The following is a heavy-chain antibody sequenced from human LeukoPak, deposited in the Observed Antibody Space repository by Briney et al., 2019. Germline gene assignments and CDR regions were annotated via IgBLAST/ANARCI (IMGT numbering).Heavy chain of an antibody. CDR2: IYHSGST. J-gene: IGHJ4*02. Sequence: SETLSLTCAVSGGSISSSNWWTWVRQPPGKGLEWIGEIYHSGSTNYNPSLKSRVTISVDKSKNQFSLKLSFVTAADTAVYYCAREGGPYRPLDYSGQGTLVTVSS. V-gene: IGHV4-4*02. CDR3: AREGGPYRPLDY. CDR1: GGSISSSNW.